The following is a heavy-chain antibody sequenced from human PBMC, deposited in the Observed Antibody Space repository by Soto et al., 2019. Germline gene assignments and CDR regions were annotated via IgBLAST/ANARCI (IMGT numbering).Heavy chain of an antibody. CDR1: GFTFSSYA. V-gene: IGHV3-23*01. D-gene: IGHD6-13*01. CDR2: ISGSGGST. J-gene: IGHJ1*01. Sequence: GSLRLSCAASGFTFSSYAMSWVRQAPGKGLEWVSAISGSGGSTYYADSVKGRFTISRDNSKNTLYLQMNSLRAEDTAVYYCAKDFIAAAGLAEYFQHWGKGTLVTGSS. CDR3: AKDFIAAAGLAEYFQH.